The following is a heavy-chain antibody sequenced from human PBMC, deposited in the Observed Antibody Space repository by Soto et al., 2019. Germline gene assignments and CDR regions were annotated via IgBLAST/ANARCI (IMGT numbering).Heavy chain of an antibody. CDR3: ARGVLH. Sequence: QVQLQESGPGLVKPSQTLSLTCTVSGGSISSGGYYWSWIRQHPGKGLEWLGSIYYSGSTYYNPSRKRRFTISVAPSKNQFSLELSSVTAGATALYYCARGVLHWGQGTLVTVSS. D-gene: IGHD3-10*01. J-gene: IGHJ4*02. V-gene: IGHV4-31*03. CDR1: GGSISSGGYY. CDR2: IYYSGST.